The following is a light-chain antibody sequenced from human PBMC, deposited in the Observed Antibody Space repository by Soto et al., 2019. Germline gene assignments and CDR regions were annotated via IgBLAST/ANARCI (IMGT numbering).Light chain of an antibody. J-gene: IGKJ5*01. Sequence: EDVLTQSPGTLSLSPVERATLSCRASQSVSSSYLAWYQQKPGQAPGLLIYGASSRATGIPDRFSGSGSGTAFTLTISRLEPEDFAMYYCHQYGSSPPVTFGQGTRLEIK. V-gene: IGKV3-20*01. CDR1: QSVSSSY. CDR2: GAS. CDR3: HQYGSSPPVT.